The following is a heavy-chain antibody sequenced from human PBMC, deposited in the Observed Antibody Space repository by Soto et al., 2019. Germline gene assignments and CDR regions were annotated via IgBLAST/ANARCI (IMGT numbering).Heavy chain of an antibody. CDR1: GSTFSSYT. D-gene: IGHD2-21*02. CDR3: ARRRYCGVDCYNKFYYGMDV. CDR2: IIPVLGVT. Sequence: QVQLVQSGAEVRKPGSSVEVSCMASGSTFSSYTVNWVRQAPGQGLEWIGRIIPVLGVTHYARRFQGRVTITADRSRKTXYXKRTSLTSEDTAVYYCARRRYCGVDCYNKFYYGMDVWGQGTTVTVSS. J-gene: IGHJ6*02. V-gene: IGHV1-69*02.